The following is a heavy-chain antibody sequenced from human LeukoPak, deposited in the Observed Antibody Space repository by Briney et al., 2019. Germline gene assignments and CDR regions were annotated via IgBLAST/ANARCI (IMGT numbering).Heavy chain of an antibody. CDR1: GGSFSGYY. D-gene: IGHD4-17*01. CDR3: ARFGDYRPYCFDY. V-gene: IGHV4-34*01. J-gene: IGHJ4*02. Sequence: SETLSLTCAVYGGSFSGYYWSWIRQPPGKGLEWIGEINHSGSTNYNPSLKSRVTISVDTSKNQFSLKLSSVTAADTAVYYCARFGDYRPYCFDYWGQGTLVTVSS. CDR2: INHSGST.